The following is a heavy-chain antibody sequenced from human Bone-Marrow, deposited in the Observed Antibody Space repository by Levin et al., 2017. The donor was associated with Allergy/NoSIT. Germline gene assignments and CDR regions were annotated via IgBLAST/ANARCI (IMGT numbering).Heavy chain of an antibody. CDR1: GGTFRNSA. J-gene: IGHJ3*01. CDR3: GRDRSAGTGIDL. D-gene: IGHD1-1*01. Sequence: ASVKVSCKTSGGTFRNSAINWVRQAPGQGLEWMGGIMPIFASATYAQKFQGRVTITADTSTDTGYLELSSLRSDDTAVYYCGRDRSAGTGIDLWGQGTMVIVS. CDR2: IMPIFASA. V-gene: IGHV1-69*06.